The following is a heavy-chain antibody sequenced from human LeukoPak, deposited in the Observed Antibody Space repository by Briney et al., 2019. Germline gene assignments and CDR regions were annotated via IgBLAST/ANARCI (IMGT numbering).Heavy chain of an antibody. CDR3: ARGLYLKYGMDV. D-gene: IGHD2-8*01. CDR1: GFTVSSNY. J-gene: IGHJ6*02. V-gene: IGHV3-66*01. Sequence: GGSLRLSCAASGFTVSSNYMSWVRQAPGKGLEWVSVIYSGGGTYYADSVKGRFTISRDNAKNTVYLQMNSLRAEDTAVYYCARGLYLKYGMDVWGQGTTVTVSS. CDR2: IYSGGGT.